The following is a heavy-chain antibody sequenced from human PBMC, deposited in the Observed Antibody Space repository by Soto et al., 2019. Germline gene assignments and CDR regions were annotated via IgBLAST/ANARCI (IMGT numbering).Heavy chain of an antibody. V-gene: IGHV4-30-4*01. D-gene: IGHD1-26*01. CDR2: IYYSGST. CDR3: ARDRAPYYTDDWFDP. CDR1: GGSIGSVDYY. Sequence: SETLSLTCAVSGGSIGSVDYYWSWIRQPPGKGLEWIGYIYYSGSTYYNPSLKSRVTISVDTSKNQFSLKLSSVTAADTAVYYCARDRAPYYTDDWFDPWGQGTLVTVSS. J-gene: IGHJ5*02.